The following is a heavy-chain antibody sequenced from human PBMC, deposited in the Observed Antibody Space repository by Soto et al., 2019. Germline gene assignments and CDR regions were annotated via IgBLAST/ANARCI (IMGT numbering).Heavy chain of an antibody. J-gene: IGHJ4*02. V-gene: IGHV1-2*04. CDR2: INPNSGGT. Sequence: ASVKVSCKASGYTFTGYYMHWVRQAPGQGLEWMGWINPNSGGTNYAQKFQGWVTMTRDTSINTAYMELSRLRSDDTAVYYCARELVSSSSFFDYWGQGTLVTVSS. CDR1: GYTFTGYY. D-gene: IGHD6-13*01. CDR3: ARELVSSSSFFDY.